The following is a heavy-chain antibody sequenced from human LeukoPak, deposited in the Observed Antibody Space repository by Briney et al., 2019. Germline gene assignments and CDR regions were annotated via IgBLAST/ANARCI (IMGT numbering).Heavy chain of an antibody. V-gene: IGHV1-69*13. Sequence: SVKVSCKASGGTFSSYAISWVRQAPGQGLEWMGGIIPIFGTANYAQKFQGRVTITADESTSTAYMELSSLRSEDTAVYYCARLGTYSSSWYGSFDYWGQGTLVTVSS. J-gene: IGHJ4*02. D-gene: IGHD6-13*01. CDR2: IIPIFGTA. CDR3: ARLGTYSSSWYGSFDY. CDR1: GGTFSSYA.